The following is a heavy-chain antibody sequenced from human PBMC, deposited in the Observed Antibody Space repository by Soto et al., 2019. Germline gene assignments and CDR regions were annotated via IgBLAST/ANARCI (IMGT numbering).Heavy chain of an antibody. CDR3: ARGVMITFGGVIVIPGTSYYYYGMDV. CDR2: ISSSSSYI. CDR1: GFTFSSYS. J-gene: IGHJ6*02. D-gene: IGHD3-16*02. Sequence: PGGSLRLSCAASGFTFSSYSMNWVRQAPGKGLERVSSISSSSSYIYYADSVKGRFTISRDNAKNSLYLQMNSLRAEDTAVYYCARGVMITFGGVIVIPGTSYYYYGMDVWGQGTTVTVSS. V-gene: IGHV3-21*01.